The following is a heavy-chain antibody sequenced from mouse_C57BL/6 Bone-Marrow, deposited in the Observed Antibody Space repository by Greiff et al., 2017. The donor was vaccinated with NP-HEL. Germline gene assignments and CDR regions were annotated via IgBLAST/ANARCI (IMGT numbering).Heavy chain of an antibody. J-gene: IGHJ2*01. D-gene: IGHD1-1*01. CDR1: GFTFSDYY. CDR3: ARDRDYYGSSYGFDY. Sequence: EVHLVESEGGLVQPGSSMKLSCTASGFTFSDYYMAWVRQVPEKGLEWVANINYDGSSTYYLDSLKSRFIISRDNAKNILYLQMSSLKSEDTATYYCARDRDYYGSSYGFDYWGQGTTRTVSS. CDR2: INYDGSST. V-gene: IGHV5-16*01.